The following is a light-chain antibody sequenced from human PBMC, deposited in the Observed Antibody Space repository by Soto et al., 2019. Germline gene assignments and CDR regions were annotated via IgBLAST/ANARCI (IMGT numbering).Light chain of an antibody. V-gene: IGLV2-23*01. J-gene: IGLJ1*01. CDR3: CSYTGSSTFYV. Sequence: QSVLTQPASVSGSPGQSITISRTGTSSDVGSYNLVSWYQQHPGKAPKLMIYEGSKRPSGVSNRFSGSKSGNTASLTISGLQAEDEADYYCCSYTGSSTFYVFGTGTKVTV. CDR1: SSDVGSYNL. CDR2: EGS.